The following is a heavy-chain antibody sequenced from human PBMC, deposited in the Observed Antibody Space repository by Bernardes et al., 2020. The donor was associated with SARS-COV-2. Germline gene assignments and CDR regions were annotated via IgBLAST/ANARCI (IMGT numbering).Heavy chain of an antibody. CDR1: GYTFTSHG. D-gene: IGHD4-17*01. J-gene: IGHJ4*02. V-gene: IGHV1-18*01. CDR2: LNPYNGNT. CDR3: ARDDYGDYEGEC. Sequence: ASVKVSCKASGYTFTSHGIVWVRQAPGHGLEWMGWLNPYNGNTKYAQKFQGRVTMTRDTFTNTAYMEFNSLRSDDTAIYYCARDDYGDYEGECWGQGTLVTVSS.